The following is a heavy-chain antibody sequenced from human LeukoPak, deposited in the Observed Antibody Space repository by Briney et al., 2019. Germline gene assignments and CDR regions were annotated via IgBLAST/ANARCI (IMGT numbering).Heavy chain of an antibody. Sequence: GGSLRLSCAASGFTFSSYGMRWVRQAPGKGLEWVAVIWYDGSNKYYADPVKGRFTISRDNSKNTLYLQMNSLRAEDTAVYYCARDFRDYYYYGMDVWGQGTTVTVSS. V-gene: IGHV3-33*01. CDR3: ARDFRDYYYYGMDV. CDR2: IWYDGSNK. CDR1: GFTFSSYG. J-gene: IGHJ6*02.